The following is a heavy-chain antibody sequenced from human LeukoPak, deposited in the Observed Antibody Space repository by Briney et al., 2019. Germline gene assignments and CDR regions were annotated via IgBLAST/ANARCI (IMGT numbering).Heavy chain of an antibody. Sequence: GGPLRLSCSPSGFTFSSYGIHWVHQAPAKGLAWVAVIWYDGSNKYYADSVKGRFTISRDNSKNTVYLQINSLRSEDPAVYFWARVNRFRYFSSTSCSDVPRYYYYYYMDVWGKGTTVTVSS. CDR1: GFTFSSYG. CDR2: IWYDGSNK. J-gene: IGHJ6*03. D-gene: IGHD2-2*01. V-gene: IGHV3-33*08. CDR3: ARVNRFRYFSSTSCSDVPRYYYYYYMDV.